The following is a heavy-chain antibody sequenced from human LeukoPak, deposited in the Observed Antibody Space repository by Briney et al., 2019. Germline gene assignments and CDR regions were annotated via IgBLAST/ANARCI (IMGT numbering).Heavy chain of an antibody. J-gene: IGHJ6*02. D-gene: IGHD2-2*01. CDR3: ARWRAAYCSSTSCYEYGMDV. CDR2: IYYSGST. CDR1: GGSISSYY. V-gene: IGHV4-59*01. Sequence: NPSETLSLTCTVSGGSISSYYWSWIRQPPGKGLEWIGYIYYSGSTNYNPSLKSRVTISVDTSKNQFSLKLSSVTAADTAVYYCARWRAAYCSSTSCYEYGMDVWGQGTTVTVSS.